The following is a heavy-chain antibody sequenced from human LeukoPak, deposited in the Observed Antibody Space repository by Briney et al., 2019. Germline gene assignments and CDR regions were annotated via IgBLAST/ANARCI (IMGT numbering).Heavy chain of an antibody. J-gene: IGHJ4*02. CDR3: AKERRDGYNLDY. CDR2: ISYDGSNK. Sequence: PGGSLRLSCVASGFTFSTYGMHWVRQAPGKGLEWVAVISYDGSNKYYADSVKGRFTISRDNSKNTLYLQMNSLRAEDTAVYYCAKERRDGYNLDYWGQGTLVTVSS. CDR1: GFTFSTYG. D-gene: IGHD5-24*01. V-gene: IGHV3-30*18.